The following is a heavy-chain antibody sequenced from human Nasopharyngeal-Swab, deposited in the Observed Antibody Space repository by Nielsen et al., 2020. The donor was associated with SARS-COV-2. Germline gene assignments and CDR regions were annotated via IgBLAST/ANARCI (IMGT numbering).Heavy chain of an antibody. J-gene: IGHJ6*02. V-gene: IGHV1-69*13. CDR1: GGTFSSHA. CDR2: INPIFGTA. CDR3: ARGLVQLERIGGSYYYYGMDV. Sequence: SVKVSCKASGGTFSSHAISWVRQAPGQGLEWMGGINPIFGTANYAQKFQGRVTITADESTSTAYMELSSLRSEDTAVYYCARGLVQLERIGGSYYYYGMDVWGQGTTVTVSS. D-gene: IGHD1-1*01.